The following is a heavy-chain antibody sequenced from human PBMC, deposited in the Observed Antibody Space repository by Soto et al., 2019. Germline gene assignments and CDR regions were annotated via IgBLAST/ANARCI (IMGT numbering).Heavy chain of an antibody. V-gene: IGHV4-59*01. CDR2: IYYSGST. D-gene: IGHD6-19*01. CDR1: GGSISSYY. Sequence: KTSETLSLTCTVSGGSISSYYWSWIRQPPGKGLEWIGYIYYSGSTNYNPSLKSRVTISVDTSKNQFSLKLSSVTAADTAVYYCARDRVMYSSGWYYYYYGMDVWGQGTTVTVSS. J-gene: IGHJ6*02. CDR3: ARDRVMYSSGWYYYYYGMDV.